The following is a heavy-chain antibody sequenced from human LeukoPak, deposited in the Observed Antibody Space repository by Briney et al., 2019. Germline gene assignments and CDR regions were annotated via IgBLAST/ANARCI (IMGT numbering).Heavy chain of an antibody. CDR2: MNTDGSRT. CDR1: GFTFSRYW. J-gene: IGHJ4*02. V-gene: IGHV3-74*01. D-gene: IGHD2-8*02. Sequence: PGGSLRLSCAASGFTFSRYWMHWVRQAPGKGLVWVSRMNTDGSRTDYADSVKGRFTISRDNAKNILYLQMNSLGAEDTAVYSCASDFTGRDDYWGKGTLVTVSS. CDR3: ASDFTGRDDY.